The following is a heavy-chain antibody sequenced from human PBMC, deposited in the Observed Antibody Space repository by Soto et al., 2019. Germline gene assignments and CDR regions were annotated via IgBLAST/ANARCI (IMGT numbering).Heavy chain of an antibody. V-gene: IGHV3-23*01. CDR2: ISGSGVST. CDR1: GFTFSGYA. Sequence: EVQLLGSGGGLVQPGGSLRLSCAASGFTFSGYAMSWVRQAPGKGLEWVSGISGSGVSTHYADSVKGRFTISRDNSKNTLYLQMNSLRAEDTAAYYCAKEVGYSSGYDYFDYWGQGTLVTVSS. J-gene: IGHJ4*02. CDR3: AKEVGYSSGYDYFDY. D-gene: IGHD6-19*01.